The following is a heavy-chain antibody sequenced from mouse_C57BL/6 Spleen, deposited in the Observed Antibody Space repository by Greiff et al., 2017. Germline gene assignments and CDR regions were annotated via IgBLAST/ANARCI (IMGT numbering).Heavy chain of an antibody. CDR2: IDPENGDT. V-gene: IGHV14-4*01. D-gene: IGHD3-2*02. Sequence: EVQRVESGAELVRPGASVKLSCTASGFNIKDDYMHWVKQRPEQGLEWIGWIDPENGDTEYASKFQGKATITADTSSNTAYLQLSSLTSEDTAVYYCTTDSGSFAYWGQGTLVTVSA. CDR3: TTDSGSFAY. J-gene: IGHJ3*01. CDR1: GFNIKDDY.